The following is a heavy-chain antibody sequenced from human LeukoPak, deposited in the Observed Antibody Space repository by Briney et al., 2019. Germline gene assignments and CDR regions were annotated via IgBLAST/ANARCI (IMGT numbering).Heavy chain of an antibody. CDR3: ARDKMVWLLSARVAGAFDI. Sequence: PGGSLRLSCAASGFTFSSYWMSWVRQAPGKGLEWVANIKQDGSEKYYVDSVKGRFTISRDNAKNSLYLQMNSLRAEDTAVYYCARDKMVWLLSARVAGAFDIWGQGTMVTVSS. CDR2: IKQDGSEK. V-gene: IGHV3-7*01. D-gene: IGHD3-3*01. J-gene: IGHJ3*02. CDR1: GFTFSSYW.